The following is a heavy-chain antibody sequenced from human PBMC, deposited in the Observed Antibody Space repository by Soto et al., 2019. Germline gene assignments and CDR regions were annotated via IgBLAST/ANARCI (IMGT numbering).Heavy chain of an antibody. V-gene: IGHV6-1*01. J-gene: IGHJ6*01. D-gene: IGHD5-12*01. CDR2: TYYRSKWYN. CDR1: GAIVSSNSAA. Sequence: PSQTLSLTCVIDGAIVSSNSAARNWIRPSPSRGLEWLGRTYYRSKWYNDYAVSVRSRITINPDTSKNQFSLQLNSVTPEDTAAYYCPTAAKQRKSCYPGYYYYCREGRGKGSTV. CDR3: PTAAKQRKSCYPGYYYYCREG.